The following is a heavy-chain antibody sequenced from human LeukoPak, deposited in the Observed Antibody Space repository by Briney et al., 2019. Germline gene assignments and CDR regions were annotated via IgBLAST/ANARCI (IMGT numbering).Heavy chain of an antibody. D-gene: IGHD3-3*01. V-gene: IGHV1-69*04. CDR3: ARSAQYYDFWSGTYYLDY. CDR2: IIPILGIA. J-gene: IGHJ4*02. CDR1: GGTFSSYA. Sequence: ASVKVSCKASGGTFSSYAISWVRQAPGQGLEWMGRIIPILGIANYAQKFQGRVTITADKSTSTAYMELSSLRSEDTVVYYCARSAQYYDFWSGTYYLDYWGQGTLVTVSS.